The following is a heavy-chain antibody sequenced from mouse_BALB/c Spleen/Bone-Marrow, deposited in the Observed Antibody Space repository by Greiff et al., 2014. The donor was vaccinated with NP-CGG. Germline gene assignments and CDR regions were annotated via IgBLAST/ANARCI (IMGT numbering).Heavy chain of an antibody. CDR1: GFTFSDYY. V-gene: IGHV5-12*02. CDR3: ARRTAHAMDY. J-gene: IGHJ4*01. Sequence: EVQVVESGGGLVQPGGSLKLSCATSGFTFSDYYMYWVRQTPEKRLEWVAYISNGGGSTYYPDTVKGRFTISRDNAKNTLYLQMSRLKSEDTAMYYCARRTAHAMDYWGQGTSVTVSS. CDR2: ISNGGGST. D-gene: IGHD1-2*01.